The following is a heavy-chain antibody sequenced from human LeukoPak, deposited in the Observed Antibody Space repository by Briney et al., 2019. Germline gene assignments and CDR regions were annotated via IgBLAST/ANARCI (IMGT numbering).Heavy chain of an antibody. CDR3: AKEDGVVVVVAATAFDY. Sequence: PGGSLRLSCAASGFTFSSYGMHWVRQAPGKGLEWVAVIWYDGSNKYYADSVKGRFTISRDNSKNTLYLQMNSLRAEDTAVYYCAKEDGVVVVVAATAFDYWGQGTLVTVSS. CDR2: IWYDGSNK. V-gene: IGHV3-33*06. CDR1: GFTFSSYG. D-gene: IGHD2-15*01. J-gene: IGHJ4*02.